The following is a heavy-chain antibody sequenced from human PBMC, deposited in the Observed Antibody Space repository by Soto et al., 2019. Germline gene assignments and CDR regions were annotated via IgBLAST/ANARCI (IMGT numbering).Heavy chain of an antibody. CDR3: ALHYGSGSNYYYYGMDV. Sequence: QVQLVQSGAEVKKPGSSVKVSCKASGGTFSSYAISWVRQAPGQGLEWLGGIIPIFGTADYAQKFQGRVTITADESTSTAYMDLSSLSSDDTALYYCALHYGSGSNYYYYGMDVWGQGTTVTVSS. J-gene: IGHJ6*02. V-gene: IGHV1-69*12. CDR2: IIPIFGTA. CDR1: GGTFSSYA. D-gene: IGHD3-10*01.